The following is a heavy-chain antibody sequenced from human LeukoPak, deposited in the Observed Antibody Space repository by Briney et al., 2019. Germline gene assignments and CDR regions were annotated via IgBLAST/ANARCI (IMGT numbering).Heavy chain of an antibody. CDR3: AREGYSSSWDY. CDR1: GFTASSNY. Sequence: GGSLRLSCAASGFTASSNYMSWVRQAPGKGLEWVSVIYSGGSTYYADSVKGRFTISRDNSKNTLYLQMNSLKAEDTAVYYCAREGYSSSWDYWGQGTLVTVSS. V-gene: IGHV3-66*02. CDR2: IYSGGST. J-gene: IGHJ4*02. D-gene: IGHD6-13*01.